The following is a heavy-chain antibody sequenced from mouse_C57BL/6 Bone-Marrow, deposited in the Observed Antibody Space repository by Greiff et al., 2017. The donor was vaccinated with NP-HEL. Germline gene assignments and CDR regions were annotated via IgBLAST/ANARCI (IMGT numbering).Heavy chain of an antibody. J-gene: IGHJ4*01. V-gene: IGHV1-72*01. CDR1: GYTFTSYW. CDR2: IDPNSGGT. D-gene: IGHD2-2*01. CDR3: ASPIYGYDVGRYAMDY. Sequence: VQLQQSGAELVKPGASVKLSCKASGYTFTSYWMHWVKQRPGRGLEWIGRIDPNSGGTKYNEKFKSKATLTVDKPSSTAYMQLSSLTSEDSAVYYCASPIYGYDVGRYAMDYWGQGTSVTVSS.